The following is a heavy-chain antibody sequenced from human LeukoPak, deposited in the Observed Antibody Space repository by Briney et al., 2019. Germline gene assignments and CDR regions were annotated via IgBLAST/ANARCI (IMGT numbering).Heavy chain of an antibody. CDR1: GGTFSSYA. D-gene: IGHD3-3*01. Sequence: AASVKVSCKASGGTFSSYAISWVRQAPGQGLEWMGGIIPIFGTANYAQKFQGRVTITADESTSTAYMELSSLRSEDTAVYYCASSTGTYYDFWSGNPNWFDPWGQGTLVTVSS. CDR2: IIPIFGTA. V-gene: IGHV1-69*13. CDR3: ASSTGTYYDFWSGNPNWFDP. J-gene: IGHJ5*02.